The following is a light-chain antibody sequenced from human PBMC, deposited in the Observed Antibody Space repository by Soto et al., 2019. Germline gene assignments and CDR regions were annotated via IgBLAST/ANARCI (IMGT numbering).Light chain of an antibody. CDR3: SSYTISNTLV. Sequence: QSVLTQPASVSGSPGQSITISCTGTSSDIGGYDYVSWYQQHPGKAPKLMIHNVSNRPSGVSNRFSGSKSGNTASLTISGLQAEDEADYYCSSYTISNTLVFGSGTKLTVL. J-gene: IGLJ1*01. CDR1: SSDIGGYDY. CDR2: NVS. V-gene: IGLV2-14*01.